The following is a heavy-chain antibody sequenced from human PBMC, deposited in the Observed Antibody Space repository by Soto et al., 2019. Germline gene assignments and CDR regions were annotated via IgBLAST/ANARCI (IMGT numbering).Heavy chain of an antibody. Sequence: GGSLRLSCAASGFTFSSCSMNWVRQAPGKGLEWVSYISITSSTIYYADSVKGRFTISRDNANNSLYLQMNSLRAEDTAVYYCARDPPYCSSTSCSSTYWGQGTLVTVSS. CDR2: ISITSSTI. CDR1: GFTFSSCS. CDR3: ARDPPYCSSTSCSSTY. J-gene: IGHJ4*02. D-gene: IGHD2-2*01. V-gene: IGHV3-48*01.